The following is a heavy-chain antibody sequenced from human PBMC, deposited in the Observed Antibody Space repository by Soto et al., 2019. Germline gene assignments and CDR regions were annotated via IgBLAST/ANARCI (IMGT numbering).Heavy chain of an antibody. D-gene: IGHD2-21*01. Sequence: QVQLVQSGAEVKRPGASVKVSCKASGYDFAGYYMHWVRQAPGQGLEWVGWLNPNSGGTAYAHKFQGRVTMTRDTSISTAYMELTGLRSDDTAVYYCARGLTCGGRLAAAGGGDYFGYWGQGALVTVSS. J-gene: IGHJ4*02. CDR3: ARGLTCGGRLAAAGGGDYFGY. CDR2: LNPNSGGT. CDR1: GYDFAGYY. V-gene: IGHV1-2*02.